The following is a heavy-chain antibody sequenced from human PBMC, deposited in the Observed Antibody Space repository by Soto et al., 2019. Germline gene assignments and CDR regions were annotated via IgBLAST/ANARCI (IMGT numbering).Heavy chain of an antibody. CDR3: VRKLFGSFDL. D-gene: IGHD2-21*01. CDR1: GFTLGTYW. V-gene: IGHV3-7*01. Sequence: PGGSLRLSCAASGFTLGTYWMSWVRQSPVKGLEWVANIKQDGSDKYYVNSVRGRFTVSRDSAKNSLYLQMNSLRVEDTGLYYCVRKLFGSFDLWGQGTLVTVSS. CDR2: IKQDGSDK. J-gene: IGHJ4*02.